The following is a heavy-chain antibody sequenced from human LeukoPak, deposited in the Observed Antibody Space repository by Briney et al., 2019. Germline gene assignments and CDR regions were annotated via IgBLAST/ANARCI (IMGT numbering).Heavy chain of an antibody. CDR2: IWYDGSNK. Sequence: PGGSLRLSCAASGFTFSSYGMHWVRQAPGKGLEWVAVIWYDGSNKYYADSVKGRFTISRDNSKNTLYLQMNSLRAEDTAVYYCARDVTMIVVAPGYWGQGTLVTVSS. CDR3: ARDVTMIVVAPGY. D-gene: IGHD3-22*01. CDR1: GFTFSSYG. V-gene: IGHV3-33*01. J-gene: IGHJ4*02.